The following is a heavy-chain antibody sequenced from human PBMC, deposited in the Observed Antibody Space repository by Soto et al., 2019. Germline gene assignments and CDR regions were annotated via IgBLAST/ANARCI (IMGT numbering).Heavy chain of an antibody. J-gene: IGHJ4*02. CDR3: ATRGTRWLQSPFDY. D-gene: IGHD1-1*01. CDR1: GYTLTELA. Sequence: QVKVVQSGAEVKKPGASVKVSCKVSGYTLTELAMHWVRQAPGKGLEWVGGFDPEDGETIYAQKFQGRVTMTEDTSTDTAYMELSSLRSEDTAVYYCATRGTRWLQSPFDYWGQGTLVTVSS. CDR2: FDPEDGET. V-gene: IGHV1-24*01.